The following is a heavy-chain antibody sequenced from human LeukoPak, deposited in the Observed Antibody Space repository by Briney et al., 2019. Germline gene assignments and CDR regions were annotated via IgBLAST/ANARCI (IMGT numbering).Heavy chain of an antibody. CDR2: ISDSGGNT. J-gene: IGHJ4*02. V-gene: IGHV3-23*01. CDR3: AKELRSISATTGFDY. Sequence: PGGSLRLSCAASGFTFSNFHMTWVRQSPGKGLEWVSAISDSGGNTWYADSVKGRFTISRDNSKNTVHLRMNSLRAEDTAVYYCAKELRSISATTGFDYWGQGTLVTVSS. CDR1: GFTFSNFH. D-gene: IGHD1-20*01.